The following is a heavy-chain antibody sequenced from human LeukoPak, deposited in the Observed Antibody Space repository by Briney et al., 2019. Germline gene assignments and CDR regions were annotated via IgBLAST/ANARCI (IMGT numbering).Heavy chain of an antibody. CDR3: ARHSPGLGPNTYNYVY. CDR2: INCHSGGT. CDR1: GYTFTGYY. D-gene: IGHD5-24*01. V-gene: IGHV1-2*02. J-gene: IGHJ4*02. Sequence: ASVKVSCKASGYTFTGYYMHWVRQAPGQGLEWMGWINCHSGGTNYAQKFQGRVTMTRDTSINTAYMELSRLKSDDTAVYYCARHSPGLGPNTYNYVYWGQGSLVTVSS.